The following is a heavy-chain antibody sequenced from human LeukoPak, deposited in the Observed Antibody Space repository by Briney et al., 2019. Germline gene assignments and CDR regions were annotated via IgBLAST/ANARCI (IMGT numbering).Heavy chain of an antibody. V-gene: IGHV4-4*07. Sequence: SETLSLTCTVSGGSISSYYWSWIRQPAGKGLEWIGRIYTGGSTNYNPSLKSRVTMSVDTSKNQFSLKLSSVTAADTAVYYCARGIRYYDILTGYYRFYYIDVWGKGTTVTVSS. D-gene: IGHD3-9*01. CDR1: GGSISSYY. CDR2: IYTGGST. J-gene: IGHJ6*03. CDR3: ARGIRYYDILTGYYRFYYIDV.